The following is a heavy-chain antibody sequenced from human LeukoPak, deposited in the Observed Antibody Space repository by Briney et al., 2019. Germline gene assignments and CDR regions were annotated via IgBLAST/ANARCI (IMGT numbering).Heavy chain of an antibody. CDR2: IYYSGST. CDR3: AGLDSSGYYY. D-gene: IGHD3-22*01. CDR1: GGSVSSGSYY. J-gene: IGHJ4*02. V-gene: IGHV4-61*01. Sequence: SETLSLTCTVSGGSVSSGSYYWSWIRQPPGKGLEWIGYIYYSGSTNYNPSLKSRVTISVDTSKNQFSLKLSSVTAADTAVYYCAGLDSSGYYYWGQGTLVTVSS.